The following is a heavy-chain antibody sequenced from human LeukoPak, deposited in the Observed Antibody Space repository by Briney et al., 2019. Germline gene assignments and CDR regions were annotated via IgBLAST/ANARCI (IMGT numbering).Heavy chain of an antibody. J-gene: IGHJ6*02. Sequence: GGSLRLSCAASGFTFSSYSMNWVRQAPGKGLEWVSSISSSSSYIYYADSVKGRFTISRDNAKNSLYLQMNSLRAEDTAVYYCATGRVVVAATGLYGMDVWGQGTTVTVSS. CDR1: GFTFSSYS. CDR2: ISSSSSYI. V-gene: IGHV3-21*04. D-gene: IGHD2-15*01. CDR3: ATGRVVVAATGLYGMDV.